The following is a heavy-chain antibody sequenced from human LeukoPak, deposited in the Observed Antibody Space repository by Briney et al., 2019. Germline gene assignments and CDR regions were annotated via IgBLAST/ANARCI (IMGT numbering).Heavy chain of an antibody. CDR3: ARGSAVRIAARPSGY. CDR1: GYTFTGYY. V-gene: IGHV1-2*02. Sequence: ASVKVSCKASGYTFTGYYMHWVRPAPGQGLEWMGWINPNSGGTNYAQKFQGRVTMTRDTSISTAYMELSRLRSDDTAVYYCARGSAVRIAARPSGYWGQETLVTVSS. CDR2: INPNSGGT. J-gene: IGHJ4*02. D-gene: IGHD6-6*01.